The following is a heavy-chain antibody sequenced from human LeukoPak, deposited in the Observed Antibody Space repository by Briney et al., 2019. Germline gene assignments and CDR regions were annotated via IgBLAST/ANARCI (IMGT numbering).Heavy chain of an antibody. CDR3: ARDRALYYYDSSGPDY. D-gene: IGHD3-22*01. J-gene: IGHJ4*02. CDR2: ISSSSSYI. CDR1: GFTFSSYS. V-gene: IGHV3-21*01. Sequence: GGSLRLSCAASGFTFSSYSMNWVRQAPGKGLEWVSSISSSSSYIYYADSVKGRFTISRDNAKNSLCLQMNSLRAEDTAVYYCARDRALYYYDSSGPDYWGQGTLVTVSS.